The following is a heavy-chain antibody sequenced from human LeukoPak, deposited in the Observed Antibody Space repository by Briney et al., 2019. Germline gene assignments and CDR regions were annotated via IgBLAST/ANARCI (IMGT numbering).Heavy chain of an antibody. CDR1: GYMFTSHG. CDR2: ISAQNGNT. Sequence: ASVKVSYKSSGYMFTSHGIHWLRQAPGQGLEWMGWISAQNGNTNYMQQFLGRVTMTRDTSASTVYMELRSLKSDDTAVYYCARESNGGYGFDYWGQGTPVTVAS. CDR3: ARESNGGYGFDY. V-gene: IGHV1-18*01. J-gene: IGHJ4*02. D-gene: IGHD5-12*01.